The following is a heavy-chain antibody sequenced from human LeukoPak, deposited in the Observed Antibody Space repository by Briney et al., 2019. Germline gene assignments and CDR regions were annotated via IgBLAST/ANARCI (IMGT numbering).Heavy chain of an antibody. CDR1: GGTFSSYA. J-gene: IGHJ4*02. D-gene: IGHD6-19*01. CDR2: IIPILGIA. CDR3: ARDSLAVAGRGFRY. Sequence: SVKVSCKASGGTFSSYAISWVRQAPGQGLEWMGRIIPILGIANYAQKFQGRVTITRDTSASTAYMELSSLRSEDTAVYYCARDSLAVAGRGFRYWGQGTLVTVSS. V-gene: IGHV1-69*04.